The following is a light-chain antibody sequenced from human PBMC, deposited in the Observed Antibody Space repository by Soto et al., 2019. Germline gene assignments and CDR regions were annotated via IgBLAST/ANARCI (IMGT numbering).Light chain of an antibody. CDR2: GAS. V-gene: IGKV3-15*01. CDR3: QQYNNWPSWT. CDR1: QSINNY. J-gene: IGKJ1*01. Sequence: EIVLTQSPATLSLSPGERATLSCRASQSINNYLAWYQQKPGQAPRLLIYGASTRATGIPARFSGSGSGTEFTLTISSLQSEDFAVYYCQQYNNWPSWTFGQGTKVDIK.